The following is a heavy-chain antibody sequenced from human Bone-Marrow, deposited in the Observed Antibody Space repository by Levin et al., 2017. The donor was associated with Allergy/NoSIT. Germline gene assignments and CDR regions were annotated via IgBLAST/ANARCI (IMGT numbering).Heavy chain of an antibody. J-gene: IGHJ1*01. CDR2: TKTKSDGETT. V-gene: IGHV3-15*01. CDR1: GFTFSNAW. D-gene: IGHD6-13*01. Sequence: GGSLRLSCAASGFTFSNAWMSWVRQAPGKGLEWVGRTKTKSDGETTDYATPVKGRFTISRDDSRSTLYLQMDSLKTEDTAVSYCATFPSPKSDIAHWGQGTLVTASS. CDR3: ATFPSPKSDIAH.